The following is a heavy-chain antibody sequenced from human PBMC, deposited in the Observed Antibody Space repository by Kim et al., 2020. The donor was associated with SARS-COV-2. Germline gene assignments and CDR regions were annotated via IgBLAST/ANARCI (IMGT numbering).Heavy chain of an antibody. CDR2: ISGTGYTT. CDR1: GFTFSSYA. V-gene: IGHV3-23*01. CDR3: ARDAYYGSGERYWYFDL. D-gene: IGHD3-10*01. Sequence: GGSLRLSCAASGFTFSSYAMSWVRQAPGKGPEWVSVISGTGYTTYYADSVRGRSTISRDNYESTLSLQMDSLRAEDTAVYYCARDAYYGSGERYWYFDLWGRGTLVTVST. J-gene: IGHJ2*01.